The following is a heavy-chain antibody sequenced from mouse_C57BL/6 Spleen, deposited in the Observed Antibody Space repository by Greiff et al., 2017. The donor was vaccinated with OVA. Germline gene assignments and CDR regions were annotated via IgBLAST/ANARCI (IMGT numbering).Heavy chain of an antibody. J-gene: IGHJ2*01. D-gene: IGHD3-1*01. CDR1: GYTFTGYW. CDR3: AIGAFGPRENYFDY. V-gene: IGHV1-9*01. CDR2: LLPGSGRT. Sequence: QVQLQQSGAELMKPGASVKLSCTATGYTFTGYWIEWVKQRPGHGLEWIGELLPGSGRTHYNEKFKGKATFTADTSSNTAYLQISSLTTEDSAIYYCAIGAFGPRENYFDYWGQGTTLTVSS.